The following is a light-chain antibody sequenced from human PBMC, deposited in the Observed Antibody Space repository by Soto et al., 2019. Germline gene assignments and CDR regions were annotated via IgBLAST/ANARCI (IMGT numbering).Light chain of an antibody. J-gene: IGKJ1*01. CDR2: GAF. CDR1: QDVRNY. CDR3: LQDYSWPWT. Sequence: AIQMTQSPSSLSASVGDRLTITCRASQDVRNYVGWYQQKPGKAPKFLIYGAFSLETGIPSRFSGSGYGTEFPLTINHLLPEDFANYFCLQDYSWPWTFGQGTKVEV. V-gene: IGKV1-6*01.